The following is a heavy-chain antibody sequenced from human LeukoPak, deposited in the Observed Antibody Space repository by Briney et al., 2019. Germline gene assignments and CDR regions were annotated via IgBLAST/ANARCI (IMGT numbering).Heavy chain of an antibody. CDR2: INPNSGGT. Sequence: GASVKVSCKASGYTFTGYYMHWVRQAPGQGLEWMGWINPNSGGTNYAQKFQGRVTMTRDTSISTAYMELSRLRSDDTAVYYCARDVAAAGSDYYYCGMDVWGQGTTVTVSS. J-gene: IGHJ6*02. V-gene: IGHV1-2*02. CDR1: GYTFTGYY. D-gene: IGHD6-13*01. CDR3: ARDVAAAGSDYYYCGMDV.